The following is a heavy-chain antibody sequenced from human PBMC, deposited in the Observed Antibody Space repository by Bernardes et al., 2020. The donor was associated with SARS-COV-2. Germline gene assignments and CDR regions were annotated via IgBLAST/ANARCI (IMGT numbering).Heavy chain of an antibody. CDR3: ARDPPRGGNSEIADY. D-gene: IGHD3-10*01. V-gene: IGHV1-18*04. CDR1: GYTFFSYG. CDR2: INPYNGDT. Sequence: ASVKVSCKASGYTFFSYGIGWVRQAPGQGLEWMGWINPYNGDTSYAQDLQGRVTLTTETFTSTAYMELRSLRSDDTAVYYCARDPPRGGNSEIADYWGQGTLVTVSS. J-gene: IGHJ4*02.